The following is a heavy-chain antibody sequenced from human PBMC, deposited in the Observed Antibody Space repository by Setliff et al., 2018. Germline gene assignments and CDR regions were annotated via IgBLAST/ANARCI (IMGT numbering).Heavy chain of an antibody. V-gene: IGHV1-2*02. J-gene: IGHJ3*02. CDR2: INPNKDVT. Sequence: ASVKVSCKASGYTFTGYFIHWLRQAPGQGLEWLGWINPNKDVTKYAQKFQDRILMTKDTSLNTVYMELSRLRSDDTAVYYCATEHDAFDIWGQGTMVTVSS. CDR3: ATEHDAFDI. CDR1: GYTFTGYF.